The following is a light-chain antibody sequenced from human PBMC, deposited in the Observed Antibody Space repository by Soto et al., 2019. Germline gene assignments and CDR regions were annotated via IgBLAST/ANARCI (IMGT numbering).Light chain of an antibody. J-gene: IGKJ2*01. CDR1: QIVTNSY. CDR3: QKYGNAPRT. CDR2: GAS. Sequence: EIVLTQSPGPLSLSPGERATLSCRASQIVTNSYLAWYQQQPGQAPRLLIYGASIRATGIPDRFSGSGSGTDFPLTISRREPEGFAVYYWQKYGNAPRTVGQGTKLVIK. V-gene: IGKV3-20*01.